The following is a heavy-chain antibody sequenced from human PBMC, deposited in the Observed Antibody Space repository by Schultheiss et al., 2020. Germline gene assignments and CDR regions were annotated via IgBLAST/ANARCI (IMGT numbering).Heavy chain of an antibody. CDR3: ARLVRGLNAFDI. V-gene: IGHV4-59*08. D-gene: IGHD3-10*01. CDR1: GGSSSSYY. CDR2: IYYSGST. Sequence: SETLSLTCTISGGSSSSYYWSWIRQPPGKGLEWIGYIYYSGSTNYSPSLKSRVTISIDKSTNQFSLNLSSVTAADTAVYYCARLVRGLNAFDIWGQGTMVTVSS. J-gene: IGHJ3*02.